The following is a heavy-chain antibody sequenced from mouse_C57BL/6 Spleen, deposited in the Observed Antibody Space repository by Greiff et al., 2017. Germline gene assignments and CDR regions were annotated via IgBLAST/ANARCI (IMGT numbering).Heavy chain of an antibody. CDR2: IYPSDSET. CDR3: AREGYYGPFAY. J-gene: IGHJ3*01. CDR1: GYTFTSYW. D-gene: IGHD1-1*01. V-gene: IGHV1-61*01. Sequence: QVQLQQPGAELVRPGSSVKLSCKASGYTFTSYWMDWVKQRPGQGLEWIGNIYPSDSETHYNQKFNDKATLTVDKSSSTAYMQRSSLTSEGSAVYDCAREGYYGPFAYWGQGTLVTVSA.